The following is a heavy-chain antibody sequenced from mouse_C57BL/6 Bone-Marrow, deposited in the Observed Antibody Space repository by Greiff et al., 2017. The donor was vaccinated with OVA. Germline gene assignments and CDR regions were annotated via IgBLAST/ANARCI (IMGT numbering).Heavy chain of an antibody. D-gene: IGHD1-1*01. CDR1: GYTFTSYW. CDR3: TFITTVGGTFDY. J-gene: IGHJ2*01. V-gene: IGHV1-5*01. Sequence: VQLQQSGTVLARPGASVKMSCKTSGYTFTSYWMHWVKQRPGQGLEWIGAIYPGNSDTSYNQKFKGKAKLTAVTSASTAYMELSSLTNEDSAVYYCTFITTVGGTFDYWRQGTTLTVSS. CDR2: IYPGNSDT.